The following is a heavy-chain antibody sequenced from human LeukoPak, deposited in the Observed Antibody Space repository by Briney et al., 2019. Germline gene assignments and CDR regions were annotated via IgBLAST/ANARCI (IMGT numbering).Heavy chain of an antibody. CDR1: GYNFTIYW. J-gene: IGHJ6*03. V-gene: IGHV5-51*01. CDR2: IYPGDSDT. CDR3: ARHRDHWNLPVSAYYYYMDV. D-gene: IGHD1-1*01. Sequence: GESLKISCKGSGYNFTIYWIGWVRQMPGKGLEWMGIIYPGDSDTRYSPSFQGQVTISADKSITTAYLQWSSLKASDTAMYYCARHRDHWNLPVSAYYYYMDVWGKGTTVTVSS.